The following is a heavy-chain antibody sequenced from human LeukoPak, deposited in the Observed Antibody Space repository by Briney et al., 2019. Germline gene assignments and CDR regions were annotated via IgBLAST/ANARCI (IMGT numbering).Heavy chain of an antibody. CDR1: GGSFSGHY. CDR3: ARPRYGSGSLDS. D-gene: IGHD3-10*01. Sequence: SETLSLTCAVYGGSFSGHYWTWIRQPPGKGLEWIGEINHSVSTTYNPSLNNRVTISVDTSKNQFYLKLTSVTAADTAVYYCARPRYGSGSLDSWGQGTLVTVSS. CDR2: INHSVST. J-gene: IGHJ4*02. V-gene: IGHV4-34*01.